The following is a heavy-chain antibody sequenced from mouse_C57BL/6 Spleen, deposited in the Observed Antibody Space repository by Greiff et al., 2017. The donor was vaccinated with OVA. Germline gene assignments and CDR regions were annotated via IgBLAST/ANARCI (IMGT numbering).Heavy chain of an antibody. CDR3: AREGYDGYYWFAY. CDR1: GYTFTSYW. J-gene: IGHJ3*01. CDR2: IHPNSGST. Sequence: QVQLQQPGAELVKPGASVKLSCKASGYTFTSYWMHWVKQRPGQGLEWIGMIHPNSGSTNYNEKLKSKATLTVDKSSSTAYMQLSSLTSEDSAVDYCAREGYDGYYWFAYWGQGTLVTVSA. V-gene: IGHV1-64*01. D-gene: IGHD2-3*01.